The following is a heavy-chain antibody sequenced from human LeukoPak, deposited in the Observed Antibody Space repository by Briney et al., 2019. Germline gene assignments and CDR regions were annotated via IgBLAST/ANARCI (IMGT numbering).Heavy chain of an antibody. Sequence: SETLSLTGAVCGGSISSYYWSWIRQPAGKGLEWIGRIYRSGSTNYNPSLKSRVTMSVDTSKNQFSLKLSSVTAADTAVYYCARVGSSGRDYWGQGTLVTVSS. J-gene: IGHJ4*02. V-gene: IGHV4-4*07. CDR3: ARVGSSGRDY. CDR2: IYRSGST. D-gene: IGHD6-19*01. CDR1: GGSISSYY.